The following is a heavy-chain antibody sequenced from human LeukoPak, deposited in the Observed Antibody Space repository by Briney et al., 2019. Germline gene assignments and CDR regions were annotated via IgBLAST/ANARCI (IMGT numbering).Heavy chain of an antibody. J-gene: IGHJ6*03. CDR2: MNPNSGNT. CDR3: AKAPPDYYGSGSYSRYYYMDV. CDR1: GYTFSRYD. Sequence: GASVKVSCKASGYTFSRYDINWVRQATGQGLEWMGWMNPNSGNTGYAQKFQGRVTITRNTSISTAYMELSSLRAEDTAVYYCAKAPPDYYGSGSYSRYYYMDVWGKGTTVTISS. V-gene: IGHV1-8*03. D-gene: IGHD3-10*01.